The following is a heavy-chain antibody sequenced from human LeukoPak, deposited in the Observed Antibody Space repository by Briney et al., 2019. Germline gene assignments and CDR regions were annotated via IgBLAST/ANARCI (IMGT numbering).Heavy chain of an antibody. D-gene: IGHD6-19*01. CDR2: INPHSGGT. J-gene: IGHJ4*02. Sequence: ASVKVSCTASGYTFTAYYMHWVRQAPGQALEWMGWINPHSGGTNYSQKFQGRVTMTRDTSISTAYMELDSLRSDDAAVYYCAREGTTGGSSGWYDYWGQGILVTVSS. CDR3: AREGTTGGSSGWYDY. CDR1: GYTFTAYY. V-gene: IGHV1-2*02.